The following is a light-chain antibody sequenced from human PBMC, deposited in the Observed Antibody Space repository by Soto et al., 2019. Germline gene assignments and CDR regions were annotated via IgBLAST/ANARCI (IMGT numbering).Light chain of an antibody. J-gene: IGKJ5*01. CDR3: QQYASSPIT. Sequence: EIVLTQFPGTLSLSPGERATLSCRASQSFSRSFLAWYQQKPGQAPRLLLYGASTRATGIPDRFSGSGSGTDFTLSITRLEPEDFALYYCQQYASSPITFGQGTRLEIK. CDR1: QSFSRSF. V-gene: IGKV3-20*01. CDR2: GAS.